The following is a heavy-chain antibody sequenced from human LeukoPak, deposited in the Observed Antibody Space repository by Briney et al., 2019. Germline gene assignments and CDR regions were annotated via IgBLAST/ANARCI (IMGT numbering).Heavy chain of an antibody. CDR1: GFTFSSYS. CDR2: ISSSSSYI. J-gene: IGHJ4*02. D-gene: IGHD6-19*01. V-gene: IGHV3-21*01. Sequence: GGSLRLSCAASGFTFSSYSMNWVRQAPGKGLEWVSSISSSSSYIDYADSVKGRFTISRDNAKNSLYLQMNSLRAEDTAVYYCAREGPRAVAGGFDYWGQGTLVTVSS. CDR3: AREGPRAVAGGFDY.